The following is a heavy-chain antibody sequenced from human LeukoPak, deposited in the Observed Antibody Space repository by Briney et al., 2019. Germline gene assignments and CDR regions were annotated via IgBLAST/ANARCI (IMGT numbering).Heavy chain of an antibody. CDR3: ARVEITMVRGVMGYYYYYYMDV. D-gene: IGHD3-10*01. Sequence: GGSLRLSCAASGFTFSSYGMHWVRQAPGKGLEWVAFIRYDGSNKYYADSVKGRFTISRDNAKNSLYLQMNSLRAEDTAVYYCARVEITMVRGVMGYYYYYYMDVWGKGTTVTVSS. CDR2: IRYDGSNK. V-gene: IGHV3-30*02. J-gene: IGHJ6*03. CDR1: GFTFSSYG.